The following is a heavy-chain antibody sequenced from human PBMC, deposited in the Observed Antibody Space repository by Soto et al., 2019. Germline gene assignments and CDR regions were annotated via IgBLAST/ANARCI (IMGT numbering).Heavy chain of an antibody. CDR3: ARGRYDILTGYYIDMDV. J-gene: IGHJ6*02. Sequence: ASVKVSCKASGYTFTSYGISWVRQAPGQGLEWMGWISAYNGNTNYVQKLQGRVTMTTDTSTSTAYMELRSLRSDDTAVYYCARGRYDILTGYYIDMDVWGQGTTVTVS. CDR1: GYTFTSYG. V-gene: IGHV1-18*01. CDR2: ISAYNGNT. D-gene: IGHD3-9*01.